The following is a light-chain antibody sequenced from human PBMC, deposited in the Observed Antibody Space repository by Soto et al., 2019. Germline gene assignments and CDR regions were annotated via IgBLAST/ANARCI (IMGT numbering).Light chain of an antibody. Sequence: EIGLTQSPGPLSLSPGERATLSCRASQSVSRNYLAWFHQRPGQAPRLLIYNTSSRATGIPDRFSGSGSGTEFTLTISSLQSEDFAVYYCQQYNSWPRTFGQGTKVDIK. CDR1: QSVSRNY. V-gene: IGKV3-20*01. CDR2: NTS. J-gene: IGKJ1*01. CDR3: QQYNSWPRT.